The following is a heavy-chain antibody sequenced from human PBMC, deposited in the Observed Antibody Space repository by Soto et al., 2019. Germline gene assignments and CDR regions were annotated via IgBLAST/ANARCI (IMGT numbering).Heavy chain of an antibody. CDR2: ISWNSGSI. V-gene: IGHV3-9*01. J-gene: IGHJ3*02. D-gene: IGHD6-13*01. CDR3: AKGRVRGSWYLYAFDI. CDR1: GFTFDDYA. Sequence: GGSLRLSCAASGFTFDDYAMHWVRQAPGKGLEWVSGISWNSGSIGYADSVKGRFTISRDNAKNSLYLKMNSLRAEDTALYYCAKGRVRGSWYLYAFDIWGQGTMVTVSS.